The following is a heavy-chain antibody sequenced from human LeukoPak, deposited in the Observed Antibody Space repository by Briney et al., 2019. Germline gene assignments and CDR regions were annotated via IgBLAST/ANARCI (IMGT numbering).Heavy chain of an antibody. J-gene: IGHJ4*02. CDR3: AKDEIGAVAGLLDY. CDR2: ISFDRSNK. CDR1: GFTFSSYG. V-gene: IGHV3-30*18. Sequence: GRSLRLSCAASGFTFSSYGMYWVRQAPGKGLEWVAVISFDRSNKYYADSVRGRFTVSRDNSKDTLYLQMNSLRAEDTAVYYCAKDEIGAVAGLLDYWGQGILVTVSS. D-gene: IGHD6-19*01.